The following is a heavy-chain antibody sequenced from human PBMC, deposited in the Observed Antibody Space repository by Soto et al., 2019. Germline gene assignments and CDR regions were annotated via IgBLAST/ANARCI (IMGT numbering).Heavy chain of an antibody. CDR1: GGSISSYY. CDR2: IYYSGST. J-gene: IGHJ4*02. Sequence: SETLSLTCTVSGGSISSYYWSWIRQPPGKGLEWIGNIYYSGSTYYNPSLKSRVTISVDTSKNQFSLKLSSVTAADTAVYYCARHITLWFGESYFDYWGQGTLVTVSS. D-gene: IGHD3-10*01. V-gene: IGHV4-59*08. CDR3: ARHITLWFGESYFDY.